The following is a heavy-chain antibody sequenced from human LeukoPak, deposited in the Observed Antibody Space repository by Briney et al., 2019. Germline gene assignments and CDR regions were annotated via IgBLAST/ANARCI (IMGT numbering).Heavy chain of an antibody. V-gene: IGHV3-7*04. Sequence: GGSLRLSCAASGFTFSSYSMNWVRQAPGKGLEWVANIKQDGSEKYYVDPVKGRFTISRDNAKNSLYLQMNSLRAEDTAVYYCARGTLRGMDVWGQGTTVTVSS. CDR1: GFTFSSYS. J-gene: IGHJ6*02. CDR2: IKQDGSEK. CDR3: ARGTLRGMDV.